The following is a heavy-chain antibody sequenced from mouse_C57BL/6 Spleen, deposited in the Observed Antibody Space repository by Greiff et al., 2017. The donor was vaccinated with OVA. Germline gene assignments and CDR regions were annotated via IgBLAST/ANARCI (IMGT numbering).Heavy chain of an antibody. D-gene: IGHD3-2*02. CDR3: ARRATAQATFAY. CDR1: GYTFTSYW. CDR2: IDPSDSYT. Sequence: VQLQQPGAELVKPGASVKLSCKASGYTFTSYWMQWVKQRPGQGLEWIGEIDPSDSYTNYNQKFKGKATLTVDTSSSTAYMQLSSLTSEDSAVYYCARRATAQATFAYWGQGTLVTVSA. V-gene: IGHV1-50*01. J-gene: IGHJ3*01.